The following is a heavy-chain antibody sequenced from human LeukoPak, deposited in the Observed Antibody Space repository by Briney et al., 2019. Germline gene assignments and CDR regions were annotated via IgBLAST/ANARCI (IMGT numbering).Heavy chain of an antibody. CDR2: ISSSDSTI. Sequence: GGSLRLSCAASGFTFSSYEMHWVRQAPGKGLEWVSYISSSDSTIYYADSVKGRFTISRDNAKNSLYLQMNSLRAEDTAVYYCAELGITMIGGVWGKGTTVTISS. D-gene: IGHD3-10*02. V-gene: IGHV3-48*03. J-gene: IGHJ6*04. CDR1: GFTFSSYE. CDR3: AELGITMIGGV.